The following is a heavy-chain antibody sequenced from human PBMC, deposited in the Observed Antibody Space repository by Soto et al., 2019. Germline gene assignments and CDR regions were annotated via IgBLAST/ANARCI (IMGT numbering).Heavy chain of an antibody. D-gene: IGHD3-10*01. Sequence: ESGGGLVQPGGSLRLSCAASGFTFSRYAMSWVRQAPGKGLEWVSAISGSGGSTYYADSVKGRFTISRDNSKNTLYLQMNSLRAEDTAVYYCARAAGGYYYGSGSYFAGSWFDTWGQGTLVTVSS. V-gene: IGHV3-23*01. CDR3: ARAAGGYYYGSGSYFAGSWFDT. CDR1: GFTFSRYA. J-gene: IGHJ5*02. CDR2: ISGSGGST.